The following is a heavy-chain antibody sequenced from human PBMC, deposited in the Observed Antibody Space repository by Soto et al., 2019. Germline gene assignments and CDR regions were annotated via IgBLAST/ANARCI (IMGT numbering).Heavy chain of an antibody. J-gene: IGHJ5*02. V-gene: IGHV4-39*02. CDR3: ARLVVVAPVANA. D-gene: IGHD2-2*01. CDR2: IFYTGTT. CDR1: GGSISYNSYY. Sequence: SETRSLTCSVSGGSISYNSYYWGWIRQPPGKGLEWVGGIFYTGTTYYSPSLKDRVTISVDTAKNSFSLNPTSVTAADTAVYFCARLVVVAPVANAWGQGTLVTVSS.